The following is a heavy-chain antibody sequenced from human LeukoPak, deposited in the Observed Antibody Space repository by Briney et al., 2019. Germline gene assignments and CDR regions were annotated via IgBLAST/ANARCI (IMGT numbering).Heavy chain of an antibody. V-gene: IGHV3-48*03. CDR3: ARDLRGNDYVWGSYRYIDY. Sequence: PGGSLRLSCAAFGFTFSSYEMNWVRQAPGKGLEWVSYISSSGSTIYYADSVKGRFTISRDNAKDSLYLQMNSLRAEDTAVYYCARDLRGNDYVWGSYRYIDYWGQGTLVTVSS. D-gene: IGHD3-16*02. CDR1: GFTFSSYE. CDR2: ISSSGSTI. J-gene: IGHJ4*02.